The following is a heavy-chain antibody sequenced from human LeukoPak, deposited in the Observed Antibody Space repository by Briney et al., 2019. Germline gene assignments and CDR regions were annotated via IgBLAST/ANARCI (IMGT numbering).Heavy chain of an antibody. CDR3: AKEMVGGWWYLGPDYYYGMDV. D-gene: IGHD2-15*01. J-gene: IGHJ6*02. CDR1: GGTFSSYA. V-gene: IGHV1-69*04. Sequence: SVKVSCKASGGTFSSYAISWVRQAPGQGLEWMGRIIPILGIANYAQKFQGRVTITADKSTSTAYMELSSLRSEDTAVYYCAKEMVGGWWYLGPDYYYGMDVWGQGATVTVSS. CDR2: IIPILGIA.